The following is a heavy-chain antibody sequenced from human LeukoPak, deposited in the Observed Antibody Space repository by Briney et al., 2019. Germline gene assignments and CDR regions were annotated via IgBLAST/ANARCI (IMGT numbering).Heavy chain of an antibody. J-gene: IGHJ4*02. D-gene: IGHD4-17*01. Sequence: GGSLRLSCADSGFTFSSYGMQWVRQAPGKVLEWVAVISYDGSNKYYADSVKGRFTISRDNSKNTLYLQMNSLRAEDTAVYYCAKDGDYARLLDYFDYWGLRTLVTVSS. CDR3: AKDGDYARLLDYFDY. V-gene: IGHV3-30*18. CDR1: GFTFSSYG. CDR2: ISYDGSNK.